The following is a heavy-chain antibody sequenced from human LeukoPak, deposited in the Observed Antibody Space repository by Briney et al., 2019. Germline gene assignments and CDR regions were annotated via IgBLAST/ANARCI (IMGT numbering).Heavy chain of an antibody. D-gene: IGHD6-19*01. J-gene: IGHJ4*01. Sequence: GGSLTLSHAASGFTFSNSAISWVRQPPGKGREWVATLSGSGITTYYADSVKGRFTISRDNSKNTLYLQMNCLRAEDTAVYYCAKGIYSSGWSYFDYWGHGTLVTVS. V-gene: IGHV3-23*01. CDR2: LSGSGITT. CDR3: AKGIYSSGWSYFDY. CDR1: GFTFSNSA.